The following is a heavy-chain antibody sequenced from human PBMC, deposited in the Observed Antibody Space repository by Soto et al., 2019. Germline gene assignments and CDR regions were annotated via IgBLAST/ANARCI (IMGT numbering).Heavy chain of an antibody. D-gene: IGHD3-10*01. Sequence: EVPLVESGGDLVPPGGSLRLSCAASGFTFSNYEMNWVRQAPGKGLEWVSYISTGGTTIYYADSVKGRFTISRDNATNSLYLQMSSVRAGDTAVYYCATRSGGGGAFDIWGQGTMVTVSS. CDR1: GFTFSNYE. CDR3: ATRSGGGGAFDI. V-gene: IGHV3-48*03. J-gene: IGHJ3*02. CDR2: ISTGGTTI.